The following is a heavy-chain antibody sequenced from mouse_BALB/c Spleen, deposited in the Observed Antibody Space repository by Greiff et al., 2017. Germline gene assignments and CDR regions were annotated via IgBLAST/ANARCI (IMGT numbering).Heavy chain of an antibody. CDR3: ARHGNYPSYYYAMDY. Sequence: EVLLVESGGGLVQPGGSRKLSCAASGFTFSSFGMHWVRQAPEKGLEWVAYISSGSSTIYYADTVKGRFTISRDNTKNTLFLQMTSLRSEDTAMYYCARHGNYPSYYYAMDYWGQGTSVTVSS. CDR1: GFTFSSFG. J-gene: IGHJ4*01. V-gene: IGHV5-17*02. CDR2: ISSGSSTI. D-gene: IGHD2-1*01.